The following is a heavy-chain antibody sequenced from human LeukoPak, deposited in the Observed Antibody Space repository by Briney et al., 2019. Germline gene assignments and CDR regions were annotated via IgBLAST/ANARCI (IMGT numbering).Heavy chain of an antibody. J-gene: IGHJ4*02. V-gene: IGHV3-23*01. D-gene: IGHD3-10*01. CDR1: GFTFSSYA. CDR3: AKGSMGRGPDY. CDR2: LSGSGGST. Sequence: GGSLRLSCAASGFTFSSYAMNWVRQAPGKGLQWVSALSGSGGSTYYADSVKGRFTIFRDNSKNTMYLQMNSLRAEDTAVYYCAKGSMGRGPDYWGQGTLVTVSS.